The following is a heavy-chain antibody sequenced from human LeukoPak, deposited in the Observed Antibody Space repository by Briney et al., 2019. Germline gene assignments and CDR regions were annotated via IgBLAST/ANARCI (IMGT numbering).Heavy chain of an antibody. J-gene: IGHJ5*02. CDR3: ARDRWFDL. Sequence: GGSLRLSCGASGFSFSSYEMNWVRQAPGKGLEWVSHISSSGDSIYYAESVKGRFTISRDNVKNSLYLQMNSLRAEDAAVYYCARDRWFDLWGQGTLVTVSS. CDR2: ISSSGDSI. CDR1: GFSFSSYE. V-gene: IGHV3-48*03.